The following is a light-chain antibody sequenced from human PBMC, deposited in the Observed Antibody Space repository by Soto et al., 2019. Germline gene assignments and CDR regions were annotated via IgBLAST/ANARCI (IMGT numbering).Light chain of an antibody. Sequence: QSVLTQPPSVSGAPGQRVTISCTGSSSNIGAGYDVHWYQQLPGTAPKLLIYGNSNRPSVVPDRFSGSKSGTSASLAITGFKAEDEADYYCQSYDRSLSGVVFGGGTKLTVL. V-gene: IGLV1-40*01. CDR1: SSNIGAGYD. J-gene: IGLJ2*01. CDR2: GNS. CDR3: QSYDRSLSGVV.